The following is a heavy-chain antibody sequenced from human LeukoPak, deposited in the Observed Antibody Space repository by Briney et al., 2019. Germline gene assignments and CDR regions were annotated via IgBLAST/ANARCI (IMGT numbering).Heavy chain of an antibody. CDR1: GFTFSSYW. CDR3: ARVRAVSSGYSERAFDI. CDR2: INSDGSST. V-gene: IGHV3-74*01. J-gene: IGHJ3*02. Sequence: PGGSLRLSCAASGFTFSSYWMHWVRQAPGKGLVWVSRINSDGSSTSYADSVKGRFTISRDNAKNTLYLQMNGLRAEDTAVYYCARVRAVSSGYSERAFDIWGQGTMVTVSS. D-gene: IGHD3-22*01.